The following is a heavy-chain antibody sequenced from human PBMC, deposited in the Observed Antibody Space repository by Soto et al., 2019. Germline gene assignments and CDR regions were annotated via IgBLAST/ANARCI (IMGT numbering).Heavy chain of an antibody. D-gene: IGHD1-26*01. CDR3: AHRESLLVDQIWFDP. J-gene: IGHJ5*02. Sequence: SGPTLVNPTQTLTLTCTFSGFSLSSSGVGVGWIRQPPGKALEWLALIYWNDDKRYSPSLKSRLTITKDTSKNQVVLTMTNMDPVDTATYFCAHRESLLVDQIWFDPWGQGTLVTVSS. V-gene: IGHV2-5*01. CDR1: GFSLSSSGVG. CDR2: IYWNDDK.